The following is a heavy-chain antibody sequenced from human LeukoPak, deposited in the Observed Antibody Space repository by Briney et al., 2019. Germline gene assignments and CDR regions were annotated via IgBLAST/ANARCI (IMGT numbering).Heavy chain of an antibody. CDR3: ARDSSGWYYFDY. D-gene: IGHD6-19*01. CDR1: GGSFSGYY. J-gene: IGHJ4*02. V-gene: IGHV4-34*01. CDR2: INHSGST. Sequence: SETLSLTCAVYGGSFSGYYWSWIRQPPGKGLEWIGEINHSGSTNYNPSLKSRVTISVDTSKNQFSLKLSSVTAADTAVYYCARDSSGWYYFDYWGQGTLVTVSS.